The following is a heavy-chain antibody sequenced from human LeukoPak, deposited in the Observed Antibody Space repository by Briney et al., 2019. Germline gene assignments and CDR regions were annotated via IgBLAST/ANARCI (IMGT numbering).Heavy chain of an antibody. V-gene: IGHV1-24*01. CDR2: FDPEDGEI. CDR3: ATGRVVRGVIIKRWFNP. Sequence: GASVKVSCKVSGYTLTELSMHWVRQAPGKGLEWMGGFDPEDGEIIYAQKFQGRVTMTEDTSTDTAYMELSSLRFEDTAVYYCATGRVVRGVIIKRWFNPWGQGTLVTVSS. J-gene: IGHJ5*02. D-gene: IGHD3-10*01. CDR1: GYTLTELS.